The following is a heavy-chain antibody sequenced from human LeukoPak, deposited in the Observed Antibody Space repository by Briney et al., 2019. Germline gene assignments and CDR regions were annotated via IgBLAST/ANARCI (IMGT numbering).Heavy chain of an antibody. D-gene: IGHD3-22*01. CDR1: GFTFSSYE. V-gene: IGHV3-48*03. CDR3: AKDTSRSITMIVVSTFDY. Sequence: GGSLRLSCAASGFTFSSYEMNWVRQAPGKGLEWVSYISSSGRNKYYADSVKGRFTISRDNSKNTLYLQMNSLRAEDTAVYYCAKDTSRSITMIVVSTFDYWGQGTLVTVSS. CDR2: ISSSGRNK. J-gene: IGHJ4*02.